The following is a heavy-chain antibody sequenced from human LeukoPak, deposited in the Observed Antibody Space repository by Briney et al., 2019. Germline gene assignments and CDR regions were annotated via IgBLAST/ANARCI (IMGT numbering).Heavy chain of an antibody. CDR3: AKDYFDSSGYYYVGDY. Sequence: GGSLRLSCAASGFTFDSYWMSWVRQAPGKGLEWVANIKQDGSEKYYVDSVKGRFTISRDNAENSLYLQMNSLRAEDTAVYYCAKDYFDSSGYYYVGDYWGQGTLVTVSS. D-gene: IGHD3-22*01. V-gene: IGHV3-7*01. CDR2: IKQDGSEK. J-gene: IGHJ4*02. CDR1: GFTFDSYW.